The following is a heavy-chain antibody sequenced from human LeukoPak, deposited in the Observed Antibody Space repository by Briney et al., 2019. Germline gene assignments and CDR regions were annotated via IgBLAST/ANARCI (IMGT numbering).Heavy chain of an antibody. CDR1: VGLFSGYY. D-gene: IGHD1-1*01. V-gene: IGHV4-34*01. CDR2: INHSGST. CDR3: ARGLTGTGRGRDY. J-gene: IGHJ4*02. Sequence: SDTQTLMCALWVGLFSGYYWSWLRHSPEKAREWLGEINHSGSTSYNPSLKSRVTISVDTSKNQFSLKLSSVTAADTAVYYCARGLTGTGRGRDYWGQGTLVTVSS.